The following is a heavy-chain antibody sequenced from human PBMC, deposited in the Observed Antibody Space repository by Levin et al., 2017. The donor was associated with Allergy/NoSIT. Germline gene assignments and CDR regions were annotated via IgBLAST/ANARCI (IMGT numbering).Heavy chain of an antibody. V-gene: IGHV4-59*01. CDR2: INHSGST. CDR1: GSTTSLFY. CDR3: ARDTGGWYFDR. J-gene: IGHJ5*02. Sequence: ASQTLSLTCTVSGSTTSLFYWNWIRQTPGKGLEWIGYINHSGSTKYNPSLKSRVTISLDKSKNQFSLLLTSVTAADTAVYYCARDTGGWYFDRWGQGTLVTVSS. D-gene: IGHD3-16*01.